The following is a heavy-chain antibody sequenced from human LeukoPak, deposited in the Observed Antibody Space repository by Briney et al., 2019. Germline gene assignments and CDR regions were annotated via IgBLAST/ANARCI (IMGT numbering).Heavy chain of an antibody. CDR2: ISSNGGTT. V-gene: IGHV3-23*01. J-gene: IGHJ4*02. D-gene: IGHD3-22*01. CDR3: AKDPQYYYNSGGYYFDYFDS. Sequence: QAGGSLRLSCAASGFTLINYAMSWVRQAPGKGSEWVSGISSNGGTTYYADSVKGRFTVSRDNSKNTLYLQMNSLRAEDTAVYYCAKDPQYYYNSGGYYFDYFDSWGQGTLVAVSS. CDR1: GFTLINYA.